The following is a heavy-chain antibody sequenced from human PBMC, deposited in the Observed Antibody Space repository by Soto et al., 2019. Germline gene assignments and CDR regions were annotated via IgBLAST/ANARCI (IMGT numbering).Heavy chain of an antibody. D-gene: IGHD5-18*01. Sequence: GGSLRLSCAASGFTFSSYAMSWVRQAPGKGLEWVSGVSGSGGSTYCVDSVKGRFTISRDNSKNTLYLQMNSLRAEDTAVYYCAKDFGYNYGYDVFDIWGQGTMVTVSS. CDR2: VSGSGGST. J-gene: IGHJ3*02. V-gene: IGHV3-23*01. CDR1: GFTFSSYA. CDR3: AKDFGYNYGYDVFDI.